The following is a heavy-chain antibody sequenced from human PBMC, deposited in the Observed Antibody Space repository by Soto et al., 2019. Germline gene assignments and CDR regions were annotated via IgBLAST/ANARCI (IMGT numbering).Heavy chain of an antibody. V-gene: IGHV4-31*03. D-gene: IGHD1-26*01. CDR3: ARDRGQWTNFEY. Sequence: QVQLQESGPGLVKPSQTLSLTCTVSGGSISSGGYYWSWIRQHPGKGLEWIGYIYYSGSTYYNPSHKGRVTFSVDTSKHQFALKLSSVTAADTAVYYCARDRGQWTNFEYWGQGTLVTVSS. CDR1: GGSISSGGYY. CDR2: IYYSGST. J-gene: IGHJ4*02.